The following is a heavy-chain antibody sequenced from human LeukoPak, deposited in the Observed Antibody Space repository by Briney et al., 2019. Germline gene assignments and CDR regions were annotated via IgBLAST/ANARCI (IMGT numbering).Heavy chain of an antibody. CDR3: ARYNSGWNDY. D-gene: IGHD6-19*01. V-gene: IGHV3-7*02. CDR2: IKQDESEK. CDR1: GFTFSRYW. Sequence: PGGSLRLSCAASGFTFSRYWMSWVRQAPGKGLEWVANIKQDESEKYYVDSVKGRFTVSRDNAKNSLYLQMDSLRAEDTAVYYCARYNSGWNDYWGQGTLVTVSS. J-gene: IGHJ4*02.